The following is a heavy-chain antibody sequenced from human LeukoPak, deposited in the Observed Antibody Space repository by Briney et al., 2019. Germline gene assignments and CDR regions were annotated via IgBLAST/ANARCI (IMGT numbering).Heavy chain of an antibody. Sequence: ASVKVSCEASGYRFNTYGITWVRQAPGQGLEWMGWINTDNGKTNYAHRLQGRVTVTKDTSTSTSYMELRSLTSDDTAVYYCARDRGGSYFQAWGQGTLVTVSS. CDR1: GYRFNTYG. CDR2: INTDNGKT. D-gene: IGHD1-26*01. CDR3: ARDRGGSYFQA. V-gene: IGHV1-18*01. J-gene: IGHJ1*01.